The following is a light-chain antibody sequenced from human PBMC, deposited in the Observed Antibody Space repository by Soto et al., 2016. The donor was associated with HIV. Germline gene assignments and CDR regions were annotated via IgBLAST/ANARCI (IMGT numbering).Light chain of an antibody. CDR2: DDS. CDR3: QVWDATTDLVV. J-gene: IGLJ2*01. Sequence: SYELTQPPSLSVAPQKTARITCGGNNVGSKSVQWYQQKPGQAPVLVVYDDSDRPSGIPERFSGSNSGNTAHPEHQRGYEAGDEADYYCQVWDATTDLVVFGGGTKLTVL. CDR1: NVGSKS. V-gene: IGLV3-21*03.